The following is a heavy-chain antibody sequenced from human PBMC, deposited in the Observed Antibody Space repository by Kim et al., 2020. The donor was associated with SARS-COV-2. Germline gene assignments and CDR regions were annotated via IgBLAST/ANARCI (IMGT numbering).Heavy chain of an antibody. CDR1: GGSISSGGYY. Sequence: SETLSLTCTVSGGSISSGGYYWSWIRQHPGKGLEWIGYIYYSGSTYYNPSLKSRVTISVDTSKNQFSLKLSSVTAADTAVYYCARVPRTGSSGYYYPYYYYGMDVWGQGTTVTVSS. CDR2: IYYSGST. V-gene: IGHV4-31*03. J-gene: IGHJ6*02. D-gene: IGHD3-22*01. CDR3: ARVPRTGSSGYYYPYYYYGMDV.